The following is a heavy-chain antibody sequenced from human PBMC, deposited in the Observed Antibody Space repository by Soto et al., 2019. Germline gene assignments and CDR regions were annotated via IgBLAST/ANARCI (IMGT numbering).Heavy chain of an antibody. J-gene: IGHJ6*02. CDR3: ARPYDYSFPSGTDV. Sequence: PGGSVRLSCAGSVFTVSSNYMSWVLQAPGNGLEFVSFLYRGGSTYYADYVKGRFTISRDNSKNPTYIQMKSLIGEDTAVYYCARPYDYSFPSGTDVWGQGTTVNVS. CDR1: VFTVSSNY. CDR2: LYRGGST. D-gene: IGHD4-4*01. V-gene: IGHV3-53*01.